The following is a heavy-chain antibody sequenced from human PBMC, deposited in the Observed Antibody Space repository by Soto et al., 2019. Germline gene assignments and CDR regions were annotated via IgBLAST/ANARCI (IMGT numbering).Heavy chain of an antibody. D-gene: IGHD3-3*01. J-gene: IGHJ6*02. CDR3: ARDCLLGPYYDFWSGSYYYYGMDV. CDR1: GFTFSSYA. V-gene: IGHV3-30-3*01. Sequence: QVQLVESGGGVVQPGRSLRLTCAASGFTFSSYAMHWVRQAPGKGLEWVAVISYDGSNKYYADSVKGRFTISRDNSKNTLYLQMNSLRAEDTAVYYCARDCLLGPYYDFWSGSYYYYGMDVWGQGTTVTVSS. CDR2: ISYDGSNK.